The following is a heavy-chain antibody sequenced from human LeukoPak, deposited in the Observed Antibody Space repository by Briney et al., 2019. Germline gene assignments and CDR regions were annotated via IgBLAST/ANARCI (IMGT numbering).Heavy chain of an antibody. CDR1: GYNFISFG. CDR2: ISTYNGNT. D-gene: IGHD3-9*01. CDR3: ARDPDISTNWFDP. V-gene: IGHV1-18*01. Sequence: ASVKVSCKASGYNFISFGISWVRQAPGQGPEWMGWISTYNGNTNYAQKLQGRVTMTTDTSTSTAYMELRSLRSDDTAVYYCARDPDISTNWFDPWGQGTLVTVSS. J-gene: IGHJ5*02.